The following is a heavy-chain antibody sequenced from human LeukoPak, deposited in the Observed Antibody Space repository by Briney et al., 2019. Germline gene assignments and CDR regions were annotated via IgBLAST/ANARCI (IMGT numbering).Heavy chain of an antibody. Sequence: GASVKVSCKASGYTFTDCYIHWVRQAPGQGLEWMGRINPNSGGTNYAQKFQGRVTMTRDTSISTAYMELSRLRSDDTAVYYCARDKSGAAGTGWFDPWGQGTLVTVSS. CDR2: INPNSGGT. J-gene: IGHJ5*02. CDR1: GYTFTDCY. V-gene: IGHV1-2*06. CDR3: ARDKSGAAGTGWFDP. D-gene: IGHD6-13*01.